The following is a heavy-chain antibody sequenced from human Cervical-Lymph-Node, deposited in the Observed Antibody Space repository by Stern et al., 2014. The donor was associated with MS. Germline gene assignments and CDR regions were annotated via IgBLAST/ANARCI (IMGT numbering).Heavy chain of an antibody. D-gene: IGHD6-13*01. Sequence: QVQLVQSGAEVKKPGSSVKVSCKASGGTFSSYAIRWVRQAPGQGLEWMGGIIPIFGTANYAQKFQGRVTITADESTSTAYMELSSLRSEDTAVYYCASDHSSGYSSSSYFDYWGQGTLVTVSS. CDR3: ASDHSSGYSSSSYFDY. J-gene: IGHJ4*02. CDR1: GGTFSSYA. V-gene: IGHV1-69*01. CDR2: IIPIFGTA.